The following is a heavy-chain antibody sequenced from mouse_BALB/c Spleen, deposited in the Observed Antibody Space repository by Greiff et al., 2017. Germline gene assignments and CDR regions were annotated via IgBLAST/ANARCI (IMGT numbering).Heavy chain of an antibody. D-gene: IGHD2-1*01. V-gene: IGHV2-9*02. CDR3: ARDQGIYYGNYAMDY. Sequence: VKLVESGPGLVAPSQSLSITCTVSGFSLTSYGVHWVRQPPGKGLEWLGVIWAGGSTNYNSALMSRLSISKDNSKSQVFLKMNSLQTDDTAMYYCARDQGIYYGNYAMDYWGQGTSVTVSS. CDR2: IWAGGST. J-gene: IGHJ4*01. CDR1: GFSLTSYG.